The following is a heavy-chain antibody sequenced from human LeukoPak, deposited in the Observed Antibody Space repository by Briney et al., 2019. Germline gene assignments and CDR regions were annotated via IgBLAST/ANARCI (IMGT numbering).Heavy chain of an antibody. CDR1: GFTFSSYS. CDR2: ISTSSSYI. V-gene: IGHV3-21*01. Sequence: GRSLRLSCAASGFTFSSYSMNWVRQAPGKGLEWVSFISTSSSYIHNADSVKGRFTISRDNAENSLYLQMNSLRAEDTAVYYCARAAIAAARIYYYMDVCGKGTTVTVSS. CDR3: ARAAIAAARIYYYMDV. D-gene: IGHD6-13*01. J-gene: IGHJ6*03.